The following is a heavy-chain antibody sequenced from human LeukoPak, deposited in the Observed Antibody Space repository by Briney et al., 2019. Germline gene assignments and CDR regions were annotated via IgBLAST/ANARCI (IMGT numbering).Heavy chain of an antibody. CDR2: ISAYNGNT. CDR1: GYTFTSYG. V-gene: IGHV1-18*01. Sequence: ASVKVSCKASGYTFTSYGISWVRQAPGQGLEWMGWISAYNGNTNYAQKLQGRVTMTTDTSTSTAYMELRSLRSDDTAVCYCARVHYDYVWGSYRYTDTFDYWGQGTQVTVSS. D-gene: IGHD3-16*02. J-gene: IGHJ4*02. CDR3: ARVHYDYVWGSYRYTDTFDY.